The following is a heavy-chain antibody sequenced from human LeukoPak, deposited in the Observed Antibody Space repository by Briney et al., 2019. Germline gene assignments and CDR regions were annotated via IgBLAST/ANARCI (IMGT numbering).Heavy chain of an antibody. CDR2: ISGSGGST. CDR1: GFTFSSYA. V-gene: IGHV3-23*01. D-gene: IGHD6-19*01. J-gene: IGHJ5*02. CDR3: AKGDLLAVAGLNWFDP. Sequence: PGGSLRLSCAASGFTFSSYAMSWVRQAPGKGLEWVSAISGSGGSTYYADSVKGRFAISRDNSKNTLYLQMNSLRAEDTAVYYCAKGDLLAVAGLNWFDPGGQGPLVTVSS.